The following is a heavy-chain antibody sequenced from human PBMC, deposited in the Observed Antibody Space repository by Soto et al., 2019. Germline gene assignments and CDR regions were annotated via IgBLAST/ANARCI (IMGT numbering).Heavy chain of an antibody. CDR3: ARESGEDSGYDSNWFDP. CDR2: ISSSSSYI. Sequence: EVQLVESGGGLVKPGGSLRLSCAASGFTFSSYSMNWVRQAPGKGLEWVSSISSSSSYIYYADSVKGRFTISRDNAKNSLYLQMNSLGAEDTAVYYWARESGEDSGYDSNWFDPWGQGTLVTVSS. V-gene: IGHV3-21*01. CDR1: GFTFSSYS. J-gene: IGHJ5*02. D-gene: IGHD5-12*01.